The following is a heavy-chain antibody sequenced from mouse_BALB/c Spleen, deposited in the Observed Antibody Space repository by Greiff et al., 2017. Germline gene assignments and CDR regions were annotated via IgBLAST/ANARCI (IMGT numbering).Heavy chain of an antibody. CDR2: IWWNDDK. CDR3: ARITDYYDYDGGLAY. V-gene: IGHV8-8*01. Sequence: QVTLKVSGPGILQPSQTLSLTCSFSGFSLSTSGMSVGWIRQPSGKGLEWLAHIWWNDDKYYNPALKSRLTISKDTSNNQVFLKIASVVTADTATYYCARITDYYDYDGGLAYWGQGTLVTVSA. CDR1: GFSLSTSGMS. J-gene: IGHJ3*01. D-gene: IGHD2-4*01.